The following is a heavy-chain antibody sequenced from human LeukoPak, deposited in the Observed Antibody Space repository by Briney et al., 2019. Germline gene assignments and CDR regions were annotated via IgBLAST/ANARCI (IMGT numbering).Heavy chain of an antibody. Sequence: GGSLRLSCAASGFTFSTYAMSWVRQAPGKGLEWVSVISGSGGSTYYADSVKGRFTISRDNSKNTLYLQMNSLRAEDTAVYYCAEDSPRSGVPKYYFDYWGQGTLVTVSS. CDR2: ISGSGGST. J-gene: IGHJ4*02. CDR1: GFTFSTYA. CDR3: AEDSPRSGVPKYYFDY. D-gene: IGHD7-27*01. V-gene: IGHV3-23*01.